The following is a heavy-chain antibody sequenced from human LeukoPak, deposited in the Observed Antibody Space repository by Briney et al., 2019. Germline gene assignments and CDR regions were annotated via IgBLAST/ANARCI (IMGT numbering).Heavy chain of an antibody. CDR1: GGSISSYY. Sequence: PSETLSLTCTVSGGSISSYYWSWIRQPPGEGLEWIGYIYYSGSTNYNPSLKSRVTISVDTSKNQFSLKLSSVAAADTAVYYCARGVSSGLNWFDPWGQGTLVTVSS. CDR2: IYYSGST. D-gene: IGHD3-22*01. J-gene: IGHJ5*02. CDR3: ARGVSSGLNWFDP. V-gene: IGHV4-59*01.